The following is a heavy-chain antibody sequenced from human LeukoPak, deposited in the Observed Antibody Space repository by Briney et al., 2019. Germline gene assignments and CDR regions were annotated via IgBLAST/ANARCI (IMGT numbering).Heavy chain of an antibody. D-gene: IGHD3-22*01. CDR3: ARDFKSPSAVVITTLYYYYYMDV. CDR1: GFTFSSYS. CDR2: ISSSSSTI. V-gene: IGHV3-48*01. Sequence: GGSLRLSCAASGFTFSSYSMNWVRQAPGKGLEWVSYISSSSSTIYYADSVKGRFTISRDNAKNSLYLQMNSLRAEDTAVYYCARDFKSPSAVVITTLYYYYYMDVWGKGTTVTVSS. J-gene: IGHJ6*03.